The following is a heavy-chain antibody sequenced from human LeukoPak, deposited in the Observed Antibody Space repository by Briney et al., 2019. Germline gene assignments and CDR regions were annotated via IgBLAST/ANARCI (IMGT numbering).Heavy chain of an antibody. J-gene: IGHJ4*02. D-gene: IGHD3-22*01. Sequence: GASVKVSCKASGYTFTSYGISWVRQPPGQGLRWLEWISAYNGNTNYAQKLQGRVTMTTDTSTSTAYMELRSLRSDDTAVYYCARPYYDGSAPPYDYWGQGTLVTVSS. CDR3: ARPYYDGSAPPYDY. CDR1: GYTFTSYG. CDR2: ISAYNGNT. V-gene: IGHV1-18*01.